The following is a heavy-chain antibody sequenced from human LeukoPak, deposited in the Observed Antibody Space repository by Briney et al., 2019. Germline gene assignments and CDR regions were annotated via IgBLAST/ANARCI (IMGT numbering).Heavy chain of an antibody. CDR1: GFTFSSYG. V-gene: IGHV3-23*01. CDR2: ISGSGDRT. Sequence: GGSLRLSCAASGFTFSSYGMSWVRQAPGKGLEWVSAISGSGDRTYYADSVKGRFTISRDNSKNTLFLHMNSLRAEDTAVYSCAKGYYGSGSYGWFDYWGQGTLVTVSS. D-gene: IGHD3-10*01. J-gene: IGHJ4*02. CDR3: AKGYYGSGSYGWFDY.